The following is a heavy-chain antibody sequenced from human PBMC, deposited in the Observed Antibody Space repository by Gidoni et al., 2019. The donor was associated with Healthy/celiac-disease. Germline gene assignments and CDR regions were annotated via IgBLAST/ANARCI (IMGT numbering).Heavy chain of an antibody. CDR1: VGSISSYY. V-gene: IGHV4-59*01. Sequence: QVQLQESCPGLVKPSETLSLTCSVSVGSISSYYWSWIRQPPGKGLEWIGYIYYSGSTNYNPSLKSRVTISVDTSKNQFSLKLSSVTAADTAVYYCARVKTYYDFWSDAFDIWGQGTMVTVSS. D-gene: IGHD3-3*01. CDR2: IYYSGST. CDR3: ARVKTYYDFWSDAFDI. J-gene: IGHJ3*02.